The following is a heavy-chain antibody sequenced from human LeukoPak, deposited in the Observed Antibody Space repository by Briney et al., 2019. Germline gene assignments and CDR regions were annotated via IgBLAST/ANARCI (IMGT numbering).Heavy chain of an antibody. CDR2: IVGGDGGT. CDR3: ARFIAAPYYFDY. J-gene: IGHJ4*02. V-gene: IGHV3-23*01. Sequence: GGSLRLSCAASGSPISTNGMSWVRQAPGKGLEWVSGIVGGDGGTYYADSVKGRFIISRDNSKNTLYVQMNSLRAEDTAVYYCARFIAAPYYFDYWGRGTLVTVSS. D-gene: IGHD6-13*01. CDR1: GSPISTNG.